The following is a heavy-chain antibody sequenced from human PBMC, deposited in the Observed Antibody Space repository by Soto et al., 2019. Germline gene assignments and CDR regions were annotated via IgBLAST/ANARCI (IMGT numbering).Heavy chain of an antibody. D-gene: IGHD4-17*01. Sequence: VASVKVSCKASGGTFSSYAISWVRQAPGQGLEWMGGIIPIFGTANYAQKFQGRVTITADESTSTAYMELSSLRSEDTAVYYCARVSRDYIYYYYGMDVWGQGTTVTVSS. V-gene: IGHV1-69*13. CDR3: ARVSRDYIYYYYGMDV. J-gene: IGHJ6*02. CDR2: IIPIFGTA. CDR1: GGTFSSYA.